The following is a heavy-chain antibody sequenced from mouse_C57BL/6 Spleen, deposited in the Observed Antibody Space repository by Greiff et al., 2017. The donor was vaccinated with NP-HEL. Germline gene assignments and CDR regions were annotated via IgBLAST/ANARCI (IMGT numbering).Heavy chain of an antibody. Sequence: VQLQQSGAELVKPGASVKMSCKASGYTFTSYWITWVKQRPGQGLEWIGDIYPGSGSTNYNEKFKSKATLTVDTSSSTAYMQLSSLTSEDSAVYYCARQGITTVDWYFDVWGTGTTVTVSS. J-gene: IGHJ1*03. CDR2: IYPGSGST. CDR1: GYTFTSYW. CDR3: ARQGITTVDWYFDV. V-gene: IGHV1-55*01. D-gene: IGHD1-1*01.